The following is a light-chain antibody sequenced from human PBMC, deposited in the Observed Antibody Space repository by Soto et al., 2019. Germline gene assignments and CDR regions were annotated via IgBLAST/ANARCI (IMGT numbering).Light chain of an antibody. CDR3: QQYGSSRWT. CDR1: QSVSSSY. CDR2: GAS. J-gene: IGKJ1*01. V-gene: IGKV3-20*01. Sequence: EIVLTQSPGTLSLSPGERATLSCRASQSVSSSYLAWYQQKPGQAPRLLIYGASSRATGIADRFSGSGSGTDFTRAISRLEPEDFAVYYCQQYGSSRWTFGQGTKVEIK.